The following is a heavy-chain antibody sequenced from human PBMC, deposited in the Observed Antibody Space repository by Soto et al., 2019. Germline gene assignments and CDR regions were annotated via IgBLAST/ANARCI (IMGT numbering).Heavy chain of an antibody. CDR1: GGSISSSSYY. V-gene: IGHV4-39*01. CDR2: IYYSGST. J-gene: IGHJ4*02. Sequence: SETLSLTCTVSGGSISSSSYYWGWIRQPPGKGLEWIGSIYYSGSTYYNPSLKSRVTISVDTSKNQFSLKLSSVTAADTAVYYCARHSNGGGSWVRPSYFDYWGQGTLVTVSS. D-gene: IGHD2-15*01. CDR3: ARHSNGGGSWVRPSYFDY.